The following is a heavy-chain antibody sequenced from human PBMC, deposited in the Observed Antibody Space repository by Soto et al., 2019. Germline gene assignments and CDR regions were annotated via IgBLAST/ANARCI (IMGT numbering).Heavy chain of an antibody. Sequence: QVQLVQSGAEVKKPGASVKVSCKASGYTFTSSGMSWVRQAPGQGLEWMGWISAHTGSSEYAQRFQGRGTMTTDRSTSTAYMELRSLRSDDTAVYYCARAFFYQGSDSRGYSFAAFDFWGPGTLVTVSS. J-gene: IGHJ3*01. D-gene: IGHD3-22*01. V-gene: IGHV1-18*01. CDR1: GYTFTSSG. CDR3: ARAFFYQGSDSRGYSFAAFDF. CDR2: ISAHTGSS.